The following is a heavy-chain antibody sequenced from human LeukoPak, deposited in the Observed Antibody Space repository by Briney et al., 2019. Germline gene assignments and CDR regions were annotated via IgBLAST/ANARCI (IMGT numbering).Heavy chain of an antibody. CDR2: IYYSGST. Sequence: SETLSLTCTVSGGSISSSSYYWGWIRQPPGKGLEWIGSIYYSGSTYYNPSLKSRVTISVDTSKNQFSLKLSSVTAADTAVYYCARDEAGRGYGFDYWGQGTLVTVSS. D-gene: IGHD3-10*01. J-gene: IGHJ4*02. CDR3: ARDEAGRGYGFDY. CDR1: GGSISSSSYY. V-gene: IGHV4-39*07.